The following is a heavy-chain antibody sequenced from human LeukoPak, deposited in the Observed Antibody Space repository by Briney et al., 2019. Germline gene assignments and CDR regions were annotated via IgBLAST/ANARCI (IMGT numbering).Heavy chain of an antibody. Sequence: GSLRLSCAASGFTFSSYAMHWVRQAPGKGLEWVAVISYDGSNKYYADSVKGRFTISRDNSKNTLYLRMSSPRAEDTAVYYCARPKHRHDAFDIWGQGTMVTVSS. J-gene: IGHJ3*02. V-gene: IGHV3-30-3*01. CDR2: ISYDGSNK. CDR1: GFTFSSYA. CDR3: ARPKHRHDAFDI.